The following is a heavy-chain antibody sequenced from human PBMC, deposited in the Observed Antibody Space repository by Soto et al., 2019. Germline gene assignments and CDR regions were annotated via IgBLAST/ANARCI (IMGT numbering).Heavy chain of an antibody. CDR3: ARAAIAVEPTYGVASTFDY. D-gene: IGHD5-12*01. Sequence: QVQLRESGPGLVKPSQTLSLTCTVSGASISSGAYYWTWIRQHPGKGLEWVGYIYDTETTYFTPARQGRLNSSLNTSKNQCSLTLTSVTAADTAVYYCARAAIAVEPTYGVASTFDYWGQGTLITVS. CDR2: IYDTETT. J-gene: IGHJ4*02. CDR1: GASISSGAYY. V-gene: IGHV4-31*03.